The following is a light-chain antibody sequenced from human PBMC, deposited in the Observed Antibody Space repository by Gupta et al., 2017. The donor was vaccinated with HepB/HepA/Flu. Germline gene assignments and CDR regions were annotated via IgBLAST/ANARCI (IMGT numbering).Light chain of an antibody. CDR1: SGHTSYA. V-gene: IGLV4-69*01. CDR3: QTWSGILV. CDR2: VNSDGSH. J-gene: IGLJ2*01. Sequence: QLVLTQSPSASASLGASVKLTCTLSSGHTSYAIAWHQQQPEKGPRYLMKVNSDGSHSKGDGIPDRFSGSSSGAERYLTISSLQSEDEADYYCQTWSGILVFGGGTKLTVL.